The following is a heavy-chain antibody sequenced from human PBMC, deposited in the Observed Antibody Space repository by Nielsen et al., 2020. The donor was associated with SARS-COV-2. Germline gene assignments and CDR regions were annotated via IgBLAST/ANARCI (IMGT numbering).Heavy chain of an antibody. CDR2: IKQDGSEK. D-gene: IGHD3-3*01. Sequence: GESLKISCAASGFTFSSYWMSWVRQAPGKGLEWVANIKQDGSEKYYVDSVKGRFTISRDNAKNSLYLQMSSLRAEDTAVYYCARDGFSDFWSGYYSGYYYYGMDVWGQGTTVTVSS. CDR3: ARDGFSDFWSGYYSGYYYYGMDV. J-gene: IGHJ6*02. CDR1: GFTFSSYW. V-gene: IGHV3-7*03.